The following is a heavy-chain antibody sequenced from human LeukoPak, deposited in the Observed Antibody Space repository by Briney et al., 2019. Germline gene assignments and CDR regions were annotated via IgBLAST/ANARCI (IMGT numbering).Heavy chain of an antibody. CDR1: GYTFTSYG. CDR3: ARVSLDILTGYYDNWFDP. Sequence: GASVKVSCKACGYTFTSYGISWVRQAPGQGLEWMGWISAYNGNTNYAQKLQGRVTMTTDTSTSTAYMELRSLRSDDTAVYYCARVSLDILTGYYDNWFDPCGQGTLVTVSS. CDR2: ISAYNGNT. V-gene: IGHV1-18*01. D-gene: IGHD3-9*01. J-gene: IGHJ5*02.